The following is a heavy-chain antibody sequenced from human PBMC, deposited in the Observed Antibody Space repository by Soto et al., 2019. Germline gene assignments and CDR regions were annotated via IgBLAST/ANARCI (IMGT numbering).Heavy chain of an antibody. CDR3: AKDGYGAGRYNQRNYLAD. J-gene: IGHJ4*02. CDR2: INSGANT. CDR1: GFTFSNYV. V-gene: IGHV3-23*01. Sequence: GGSLRLSCAASGFTFSNYVMSWVRQAPGKGLEWVSSINSGANTYYADSVKGRFTISRDNSKNTLYLQMNSLRAEDTAVYYCAKDGYGAGRYNQRNYLADWGQGALVTVSA. D-gene: IGHD3-10*01.